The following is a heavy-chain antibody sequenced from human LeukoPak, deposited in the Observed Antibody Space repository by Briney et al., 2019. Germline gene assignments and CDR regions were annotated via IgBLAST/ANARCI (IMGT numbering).Heavy chain of an antibody. V-gene: IGHV4-59*01. J-gene: IGHJ6*02. CDR3: ARGLGITIWTYGMDV. D-gene: IGHD3-3*01. CDR1: GGSISSFY. Sequence: SETLSLTCAVSGGSISSFYWIWIRQSPGKGLEWIGYISYSGSTNYNPSLKSRVTISVDTSKNHFSLKLNSVTAADTAVYYCARGLGITIWTYGMDVWGQGTTVTVSS. CDR2: ISYSGST.